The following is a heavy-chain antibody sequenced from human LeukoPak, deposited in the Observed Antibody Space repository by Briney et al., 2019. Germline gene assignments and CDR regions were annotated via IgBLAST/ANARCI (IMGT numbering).Heavy chain of an antibody. CDR3: ARVLGIVGG. Sequence: GGSLRLSCAASGFTFSSYEMSWVRQAPGKGLEWVSYISSSGTSMYYADSVKGRFTISRDNAKNSLYLQMNSLRADDTAVYYCARVLGIVGGWGQGTLVTVSS. CDR1: GFTFSSYE. D-gene: IGHD1-26*01. V-gene: IGHV3-48*03. J-gene: IGHJ4*02. CDR2: ISSSGTSM.